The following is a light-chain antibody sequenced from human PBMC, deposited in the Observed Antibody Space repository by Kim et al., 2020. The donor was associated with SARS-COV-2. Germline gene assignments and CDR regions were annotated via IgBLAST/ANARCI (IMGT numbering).Light chain of an antibody. CDR2: SDY. CDR3: AAWDDSLNGPI. Sequence: ELTQPPSTSGTPGQRVTISCSGDSSNIGSSPVNWYLQLPGAAPKLLIYSDYQRPSGVPDRFSGARSGTSASLAIRELQSQDEGIYSCAAWDDSLNGPIFGGGTQLTVL. V-gene: IGLV1-44*01. J-gene: IGLJ2*01. CDR1: SSNIGSSP.